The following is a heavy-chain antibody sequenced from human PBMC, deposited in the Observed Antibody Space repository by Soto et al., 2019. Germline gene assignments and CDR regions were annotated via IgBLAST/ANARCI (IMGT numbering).Heavy chain of an antibody. D-gene: IGHD2-15*01. CDR1: GYSFTSYW. V-gene: IGHV5-10-1*01. J-gene: IGHJ6*02. CDR3: ARVKGFRICDGMDV. CDR2: IDPSDSNT. Sequence: GESLKISCKASGYSFTSYWISWVRQTPGKGLEWMGRIDPSDSNTRYSPSFQGHVVISTDKSTTTAYVQWSSLKASDTATYYCARVKGFRICDGMDVWFQGTTVPVAS.